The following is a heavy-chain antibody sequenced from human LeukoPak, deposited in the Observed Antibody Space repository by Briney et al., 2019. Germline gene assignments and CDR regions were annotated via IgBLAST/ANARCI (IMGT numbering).Heavy chain of an antibody. D-gene: IGHD4-17*01. CDR3: ARREVTTSWYFDL. J-gene: IGHJ2*01. Sequence: SETLSLTCTVSGGSISSYYWNWIRQPPGKGLEWIGYISYRGNTNYSPSLKSRVTISLDTSKNQFSLKLSSVTAADTAVYYCARREVTTSWYFDLWGRGTLVTVSS. V-gene: IGHV4-59*08. CDR1: GGSISSYY. CDR2: ISYRGNT.